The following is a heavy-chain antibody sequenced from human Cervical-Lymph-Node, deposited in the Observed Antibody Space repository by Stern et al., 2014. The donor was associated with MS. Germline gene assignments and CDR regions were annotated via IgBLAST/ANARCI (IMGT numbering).Heavy chain of an antibody. Sequence: VQLQESGPGLVKPSGTLSLTCVVSGDFINRNWWSWVRQTPGKGLEWVGEISHSGRTNYNPPFMSRITLSIDEFTTQPSLKLDSLTAADTAIYYCTRRGGQQLIHFDSWGQGALVTVSS. CDR1: GDFINRNW. CDR3: TRRGGQQLIHFDS. CDR2: ISHSGRT. J-gene: IGHJ4*02. V-gene: IGHV4-4*02. D-gene: IGHD6-13*01.